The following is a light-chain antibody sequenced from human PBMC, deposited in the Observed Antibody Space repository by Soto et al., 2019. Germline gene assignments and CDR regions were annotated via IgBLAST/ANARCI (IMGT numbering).Light chain of an antibody. CDR2: GAS. Sequence: DILLTQSPSFLSASVGDRVTISCRASQGISDYLAWYQQKPGKAPKLLIYGASTLQSGVPSRFSGSASGTEFTLTISSLQPEDFATYFCQQFNAYPLTFGGGTKLEIK. CDR1: QGISDY. CDR3: QQFNAYPLT. J-gene: IGKJ4*01. V-gene: IGKV1-9*01.